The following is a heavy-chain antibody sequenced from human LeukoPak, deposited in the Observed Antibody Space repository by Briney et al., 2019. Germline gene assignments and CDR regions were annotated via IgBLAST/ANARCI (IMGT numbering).Heavy chain of an antibody. D-gene: IGHD2-15*01. CDR3: ARDLYCSGGSCSTRGLDY. CDR2: IIPIFGTA. V-gene: IGHV1-69*01. J-gene: IGHJ4*02. CDR1: GGTFSSYA. Sequence: ASVKVSCKASGGTFSSYAISWVRQAPGQGLEWMGGIIPIFGTANYAQKFQGRVTITADESTSTAYMELSSLGSEDTAVYYCARDLYCSGGSCSTRGLDYWGQGTLVTVSS.